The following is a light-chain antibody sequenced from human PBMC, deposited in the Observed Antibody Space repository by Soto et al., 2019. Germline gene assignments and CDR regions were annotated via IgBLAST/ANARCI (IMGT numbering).Light chain of an antibody. Sequence: SYVLTQPPSVSVAPGQTARISCGRNNIGSKSVHWYQQKPGQAPVVVVYDDSDRPSGVPERFSGSNSGNTATLTITRIEAGDEADYYCEVWDSSGDHPVFGGGTQLTVL. CDR3: EVWDSSGDHPV. CDR1: NIGSKS. V-gene: IGLV3-21*02. CDR2: DDS. J-gene: IGLJ3*02.